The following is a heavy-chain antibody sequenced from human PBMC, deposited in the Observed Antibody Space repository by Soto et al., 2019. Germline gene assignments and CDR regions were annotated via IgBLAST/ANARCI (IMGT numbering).Heavy chain of an antibody. CDR1: GFTFSSYG. J-gene: IGHJ6*02. CDR3: ARDIDGMDV. V-gene: IGHV3-33*01. D-gene: IGHD3-16*02. Sequence: QVQLVESGGGVVQPGTSLRLSCAASGFTFSSYGMHWARQAPGKGLEWVAVIGYDGSNKYYADSVKGRFTISRDNSKNMLYLQMNSLRAEDTAVYYCARDIDGMDVWGQGTTVTVSS. CDR2: IGYDGSNK.